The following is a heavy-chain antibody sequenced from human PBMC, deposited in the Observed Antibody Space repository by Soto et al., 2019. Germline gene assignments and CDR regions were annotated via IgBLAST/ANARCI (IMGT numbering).Heavy chain of an antibody. CDR1: GYTFTSYG. V-gene: IGHV1-18*01. J-gene: IGHJ6*02. CDR2: ISAYNGNT. D-gene: IGHD6-13*01. CDR3: ARDPDFSSSWTTFYYYVMDV. Sequence: GASVKVSCKASGYTFTSYGISWVRQAPGQGLEWMGWISAYNGNTNYAQKLQGRVTMTTDTSTSTAYMELRSLRSDDTAVYYCARDPDFSSSWTTFYYYVMDVWGQGTTVTVSS.